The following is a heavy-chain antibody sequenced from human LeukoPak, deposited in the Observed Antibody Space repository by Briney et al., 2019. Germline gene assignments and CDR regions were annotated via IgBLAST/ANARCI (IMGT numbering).Heavy chain of an antibody. J-gene: IGHJ6*02. Sequence: SETLSLTCAVYGGSFSGYYWSWIRQPPGKGLEWIGEINHSGSTNYNPSLKSRVTISVDTSKNQFSLKLSSVTAADTAVYYCARKNYYGMDVWGQGTTVTVSS. D-gene: IGHD1-14*01. CDR2: INHSGST. CDR3: ARKNYYGMDV. CDR1: GGSFSGYY. V-gene: IGHV4-34*01.